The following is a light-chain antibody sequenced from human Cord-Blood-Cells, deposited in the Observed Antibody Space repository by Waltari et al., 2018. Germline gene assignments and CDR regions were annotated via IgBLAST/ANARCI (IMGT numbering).Light chain of an antibody. J-gene: IGLJ3*02. CDR1: SSDVGGYNY. V-gene: IGLV2-14*01. Sequence: QSALTQPASVSGSPGPSITISCTGTSSDVGGYNYVSWYQQHPGKAPKPMIYDVSNRHPRASIRFCVSNSSTAASLTISGLQAEDEADDYCSSYTSGGTGVFGGGTKLTVL. CDR2: DVS. CDR3: SSYTSGGTGV.